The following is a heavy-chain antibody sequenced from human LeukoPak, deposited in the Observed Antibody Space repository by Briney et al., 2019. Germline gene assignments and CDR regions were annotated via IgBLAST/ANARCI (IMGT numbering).Heavy chain of an antibody. CDR2: IYSGGST. CDR3: ARFIHYDSSGYSDY. CDR1: GFTVSSNY. Sequence: GGSLRLSCAASGFTVSSNYMSWVRQAPGKGLEWVSVIYSGGSTYYADSVKGRFTISRDNSKNTLYLQTNSLRAEDTAVYYCARFIHYDSSGYSDYWGQGTLVTVSS. V-gene: IGHV3-66*01. J-gene: IGHJ4*02. D-gene: IGHD3-22*01.